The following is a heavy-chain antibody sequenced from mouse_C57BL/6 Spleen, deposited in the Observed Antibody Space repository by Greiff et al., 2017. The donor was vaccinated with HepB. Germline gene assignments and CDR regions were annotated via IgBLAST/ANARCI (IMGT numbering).Heavy chain of an antibody. D-gene: IGHD2-4*01. CDR1: GYTFTDYN. J-gene: IGHJ1*03. V-gene: IGHV1-22*01. CDR2: INPNNGGT. CDR3: ARGRAYDYDGYFDV. Sequence: VQLQQSGPELVKPGASVKMSCKASGYTFTDYNMHWVKQSHGKSLEWIGYINPNNGGTSYNQKFKGKATLTVNKSSSTAYMELRSLTSEDSAVYYCARGRAYDYDGYFDVWGTGTTVTVSS.